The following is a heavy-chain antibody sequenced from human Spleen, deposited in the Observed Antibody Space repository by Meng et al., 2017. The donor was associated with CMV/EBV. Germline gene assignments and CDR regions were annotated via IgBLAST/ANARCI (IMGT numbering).Heavy chain of an antibody. CDR3: AQGYTISAGYFFDY. Sequence: RGSISTAGYCGGRIRQPPGNGLDWIGTIYHSGSAFYNPSLKSRVSIYVDMTKTQFSLRLSSVTAADTAVYYCAQGYTISAGYFFDYWVQGTLVTVSS. CDR2: IYHSGSA. CDR1: RGSISTAGYC. D-gene: IGHD2-2*02. J-gene: IGHJ4*02. V-gene: IGHV4-39*01.